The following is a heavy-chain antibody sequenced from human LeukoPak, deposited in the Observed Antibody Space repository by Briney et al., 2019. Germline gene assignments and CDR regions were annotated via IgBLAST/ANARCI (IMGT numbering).Heavy chain of an antibody. Sequence: SVKVSCKASGGTFSSYAISWVRQAPGQGLEWMGGIIPIFGTANYAQKFQGRVTITADESTSTAYMELSSLGSEDTAVYYCARDRSSGWYVRWFDYWGQGTLVTVSS. CDR1: GGTFSSYA. CDR3: ARDRSSGWYVRWFDY. J-gene: IGHJ4*02. D-gene: IGHD6-19*01. CDR2: IIPIFGTA. V-gene: IGHV1-69*13.